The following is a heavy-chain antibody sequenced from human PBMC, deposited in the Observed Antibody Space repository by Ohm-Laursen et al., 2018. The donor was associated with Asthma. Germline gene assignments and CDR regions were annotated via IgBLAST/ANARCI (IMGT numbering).Heavy chain of an antibody. V-gene: IGHV1-8*01. Sequence: ASVTASCKVSGYTFTSYDINWARQATGQGLEWMGWMNPNSGNTGYAQKFQGRVTMTRNTSISTAYMELSSLRSEDTAVYYCARASVSLGYCTGGVCYTGNNYYGMDVWGQGTTVTVSS. CDR1: GYTFTSYD. D-gene: IGHD2-8*02. CDR2: MNPNSGNT. CDR3: ARASVSLGYCTGGVCYTGNNYYGMDV. J-gene: IGHJ6*02.